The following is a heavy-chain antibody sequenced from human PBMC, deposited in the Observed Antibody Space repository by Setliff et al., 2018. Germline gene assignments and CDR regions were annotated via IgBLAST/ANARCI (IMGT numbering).Heavy chain of an antibody. CDR1: GFTFSSYA. V-gene: IGHV3-23*01. J-gene: IGHJ4*02. CDR3: AKNRSESSGYNFHF. D-gene: IGHD3-22*01. Sequence: GGSLRLSCAASGFTFSSYAMSWVRQAPGKGLEGVSLITGSGGGTYYADSVKGRLTISRDNSKNTLYLQMNSLRAEDTAVYYCAKNRSESSGYNFHFWGQGTLVTVSS. CDR2: ITGSGGGT.